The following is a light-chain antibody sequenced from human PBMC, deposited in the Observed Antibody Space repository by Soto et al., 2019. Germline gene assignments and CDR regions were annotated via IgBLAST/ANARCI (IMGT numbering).Light chain of an antibody. Sequence: DIQMTQSLSSLSASVGDTVTITCRASQRISNSLSWYQQKPWKAPKFLIYVASTLQRGVPSRFSGSASGTDFTLTISRLQPEDVATYYCQQTFRPPYTFGQRTKLEIK. V-gene: IGKV1-39*01. CDR2: VAS. J-gene: IGKJ2*01. CDR1: QRISNS. CDR3: QQTFRPPYT.